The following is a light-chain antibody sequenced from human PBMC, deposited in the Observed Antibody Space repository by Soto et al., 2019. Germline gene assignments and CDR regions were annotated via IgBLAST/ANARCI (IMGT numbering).Light chain of an antibody. CDR3: CSYAGSPYV. CDR1: SNDVGGYNY. V-gene: IGLV2-11*01. Sequence: QSALTQPRSVSGSPGQSVTISCTGTSNDVGGYNYVSWYQQNPDKAPKLMIYDVSKRPSGVPDRFSGSKSGNTASLTISGLQAEDEADYYCCSYAGSPYVFGTGTKLTVL. CDR2: DVS. J-gene: IGLJ1*01.